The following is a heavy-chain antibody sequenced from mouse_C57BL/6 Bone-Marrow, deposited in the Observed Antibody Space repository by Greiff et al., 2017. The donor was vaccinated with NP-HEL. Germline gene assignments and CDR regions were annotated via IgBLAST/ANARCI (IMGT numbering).Heavy chain of an antibody. CDR3: TTLYYDYAY. J-gene: IGHJ2*01. V-gene: IGHV1-15*01. CDR2: IDPETGGT. D-gene: IGHD2-4*01. CDR1: GYTFTDYE. Sequence: VQLQQSGAELVRPGASVTLSCKASGYTFTDYEMHWVKQTPVHGLEWIGAIDPETGGTAYNQKFKGKAILTADKSSSTAYMELRSLTSEDYAVYYCTTLYYDYAYWGQGTTLTVSS.